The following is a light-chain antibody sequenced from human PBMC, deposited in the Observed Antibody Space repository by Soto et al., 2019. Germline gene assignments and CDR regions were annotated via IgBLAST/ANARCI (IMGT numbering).Light chain of an antibody. CDR2: EDT. CDR1: SSDVGGYKL. J-gene: IGLJ3*02. V-gene: IGLV2-23*01. CDR3: CSYADTFWV. Sequence: QSVLTQPAYVSGSPGQSITISCTGTSSDVGGYKLVSWYQQYPGKAPKLIIYEDTKRPSGVSNRFSGSKSGNTASLTISGLQAEDEADYHCCSYADTFWVFGGGNKLTVL.